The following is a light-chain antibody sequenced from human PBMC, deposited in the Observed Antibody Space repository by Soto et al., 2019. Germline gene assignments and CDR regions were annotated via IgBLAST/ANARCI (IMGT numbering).Light chain of an antibody. CDR1: QGVSSS. CDR3: QQFNNYPLT. V-gene: IGKV1D-13*01. CDR2: DAS. J-gene: IGKJ5*01. Sequence: AIQLTTSPSSLSASVGDRVTITCRASQGVSSSLAWYQQKPGTAPKLLIYDASDLETGVPSRFSGSGSGTDFTLTISSLQHEDFATYYCQQFNNYPLTFGQG.